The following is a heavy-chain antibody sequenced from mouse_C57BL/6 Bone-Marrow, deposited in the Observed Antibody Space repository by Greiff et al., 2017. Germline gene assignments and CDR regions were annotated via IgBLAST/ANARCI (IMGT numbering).Heavy chain of an antibody. CDR2: INPYNGGT. CDR3: AREDDYDGAWFAY. J-gene: IGHJ3*01. Sequence: VQLKESGPVLVKPGASVKMSCKASGYTFTDYYMNWVKQSHGKSLEWIGVINPYNGGTSYNQKFKGKATLTVDKSSSTAYMELNSLTSEDSAVYYGAREDDYDGAWFAYGGQGTLVTVSA. D-gene: IGHD2-4*01. V-gene: IGHV1-19*01. CDR1: GYTFTDYY.